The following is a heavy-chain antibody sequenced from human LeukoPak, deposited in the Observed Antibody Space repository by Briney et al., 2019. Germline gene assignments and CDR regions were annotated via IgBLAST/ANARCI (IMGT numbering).Heavy chain of an antibody. D-gene: IGHD4-4*01. CDR2: IYYSGST. V-gene: IGHV4-59*08. J-gene: IGHJ6*02. CDR3: ARMTTVKFGYYYYGMDV. CDR1: GGSFSGYY. Sequence: SETLSLTCAVYGGSFSGYYWSWIRQPPGKGLEWIGYIYYSGSTNYNPSLKSRVTISVDTSKNQFSLKLSSVTAADTAVYYCARMTTVKFGYYYYGMDVWGQGTTVTVSS.